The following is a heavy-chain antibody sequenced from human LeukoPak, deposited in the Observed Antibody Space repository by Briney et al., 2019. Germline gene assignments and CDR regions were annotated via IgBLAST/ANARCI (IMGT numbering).Heavy chain of an antibody. V-gene: IGHV3-66*01. Sequence: GGSLRLSCATSGFTFSSYAMSWVRQATGKGLEWVSVIYSGGSTYYADSVKGRFTISRDNSKNTLYLQMNSLRAEDTAVYYCARGGPAAGRFDYWGQGTLVTVSS. CDR3: ARGGPAAGRFDY. J-gene: IGHJ4*02. CDR1: GFTFSSYA. D-gene: IGHD6-13*01. CDR2: IYSGGST.